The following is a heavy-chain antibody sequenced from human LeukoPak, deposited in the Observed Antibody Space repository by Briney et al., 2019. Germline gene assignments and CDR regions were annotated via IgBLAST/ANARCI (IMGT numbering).Heavy chain of an antibody. V-gene: IGHV3-74*03. J-gene: IGHJ4*02. CDR2: INSDETIT. CDR3: ARDGRGWVGEVLFDY. Sequence: GGSLRLSCAASGFTFKNYGMHWVRQVPGEGLVWVARINSDETITTYADSVKGRFTISRDNGKNTLYLQMNSLRAEDTAVYFCARDGRGWVGEVLFDYWGQGLLVTVSS. D-gene: IGHD3-10*01. CDR1: GFTFKNYG.